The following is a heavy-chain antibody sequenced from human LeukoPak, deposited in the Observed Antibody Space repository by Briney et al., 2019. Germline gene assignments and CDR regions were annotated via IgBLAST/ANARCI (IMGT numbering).Heavy chain of an antibody. V-gene: IGHV1-24*01. CDR2: FDPEDGET. J-gene: IGHJ4*02. CDR1: GYALTELS. D-gene: IGHD3-22*01. CDR3: ATSLRSMIVVVSHY. Sequence: GASVKVSCKVSGYALTELSMHWVRQAPGKGLEWMGGFDPEDGETIYAQKFQGRVTMTEDTSTDTAYMELSSLRSEDTAVYYCATSLRSMIVVVSHYWGQGTLVTVSS.